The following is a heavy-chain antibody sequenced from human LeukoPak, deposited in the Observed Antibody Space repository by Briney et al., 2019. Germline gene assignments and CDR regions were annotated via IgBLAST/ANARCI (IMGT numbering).Heavy chain of an antibody. J-gene: IGHJ4*02. Sequence: ASVKVSCKVSGYTFTGYYLHWLRQAPGQGLEWMGRINPSSGDTNYAQKFQGRVTMTRDTSTNTASMALSSLRSDDTAVYYCARGPSGSDYWGQGTLVTVSS. CDR2: INPSSGDT. CDR3: ARGPSGSDY. CDR1: GYTFTGYY. D-gene: IGHD3-10*01. V-gene: IGHV1-2*06.